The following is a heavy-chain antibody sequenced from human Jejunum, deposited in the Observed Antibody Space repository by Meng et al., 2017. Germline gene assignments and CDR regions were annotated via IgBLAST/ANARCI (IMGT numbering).Heavy chain of an antibody. CDR2: IYTTGST. CDR1: GGSISSDSYY. J-gene: IGHJ3*02. CDR3: ARFLSLLGTEYRAFDM. Sequence: SETLSLTCTVSGGSISSDSYYWSWIRQPAGKGLEWIGHIYTTGSTNYNRSLKSRVTITVDTSTTQFSLKLNSVPAADTAVHYCARFLSLLGTEYRAFDMWGQGTMVTVSS. V-gene: IGHV4-61*09. D-gene: IGHD2-8*02.